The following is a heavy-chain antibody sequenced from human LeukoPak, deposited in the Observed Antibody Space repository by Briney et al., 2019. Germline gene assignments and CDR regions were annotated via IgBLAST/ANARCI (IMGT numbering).Heavy chain of an antibody. Sequence: GGSLRLSCAASGLTFSSYGMHWVRQAPGKGLEWVSVIYSGGSTYYADSVKGRFTISRDNSKNTLYLQMNSLRAEDTAVYYCARGGSRYFHNWGQGTLVTVST. J-gene: IGHJ4*02. CDR1: GLTFSSYG. CDR2: IYSGGST. D-gene: IGHD3-10*01. CDR3: ARGGSRYFHN. V-gene: IGHV3-66*01.